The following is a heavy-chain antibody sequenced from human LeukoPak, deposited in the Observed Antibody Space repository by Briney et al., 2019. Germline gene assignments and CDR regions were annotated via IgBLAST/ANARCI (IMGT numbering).Heavy chain of an antibody. CDR1: GLTFSSYV. Sequence: GRSLRLSCAASGLTFSSYVMQWVRQAPGKGLECVAVVSYDGSNKYYAESVKGRFTISRDNSKNTLYLQMNSLRAEDTAVYYCARDGAYSSSWLYFDYWGQGTLVTVSS. CDR2: VSYDGSNK. CDR3: ARDGAYSSSWLYFDY. J-gene: IGHJ4*02. V-gene: IGHV3-30*04. D-gene: IGHD6-13*01.